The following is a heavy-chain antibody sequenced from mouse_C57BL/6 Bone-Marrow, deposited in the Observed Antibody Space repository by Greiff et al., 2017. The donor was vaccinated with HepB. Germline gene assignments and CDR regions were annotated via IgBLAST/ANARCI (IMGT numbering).Heavy chain of an antibody. Sequence: EVQLQESGGDLVKPGGSLKLSCAASGFTFSSYGMSWVRQTPDKRLEWVATISSGGSYTYYPDSVKGRFTISRDNAKNTLYLQMSSLKSEDTAMYYCARPSYYSNSYYFDYWGQGTTLTVSS. D-gene: IGHD2-5*01. J-gene: IGHJ2*01. CDR2: ISSGGSYT. CDR1: GFTFSSYG. CDR3: ARPSYYSNSYYFDY. V-gene: IGHV5-6*01.